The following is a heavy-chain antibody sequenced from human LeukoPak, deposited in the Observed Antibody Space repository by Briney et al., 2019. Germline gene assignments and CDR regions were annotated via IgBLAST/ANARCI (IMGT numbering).Heavy chain of an antibody. CDR1: GFTFSSYG. CDR2: ISYDGSDK. J-gene: IGHJ4*02. D-gene: IGHD1-26*01. V-gene: IGHV3-30*18. CDR3: AKAPRPWVGGATGSRYYFHY. Sequence: GGSLRLSCAASGFTFSSYGVHWVRQAPGKGLEWVAVISYDGSDKYFADSVKGRFTISRDNSKNTLYLQMNSLRAEDTAVYYCAKAPRPWVGGATGSRYYFHYWGQGTLVTVSS.